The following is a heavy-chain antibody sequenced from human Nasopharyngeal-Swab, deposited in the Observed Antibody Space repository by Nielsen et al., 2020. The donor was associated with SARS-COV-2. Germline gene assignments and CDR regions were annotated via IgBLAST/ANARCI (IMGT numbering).Heavy chain of an antibody. CDR2: IYTSGST. V-gene: IGHV4-4*07. J-gene: IGHJ4*02. CDR3: ANRVYYYDSSGYRQTALFDY. D-gene: IGHD3-22*01. Sequence: RQAPGKGLEWIGRIYTSGSTNYNPSLKSRVTMSVDTSKNQFSLKLSSVTAADTAVYYCANRVYYYDSSGYRQTALFDYWGQGTLVTVSS.